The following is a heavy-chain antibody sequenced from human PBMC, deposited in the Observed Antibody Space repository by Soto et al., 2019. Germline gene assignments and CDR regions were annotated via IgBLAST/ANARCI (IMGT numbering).Heavy chain of an antibody. CDR2: LYYRGAT. CDR3: FGVLAANLDY. Sequence: SETLSLTCSVSGGSIRNTNYHWGWIRQPPGKGLEWIGTLYYRGATDYNPSLKSRVTISVDTSKNHLSLNLSSVTAADTAVYYCFGVLAANLDYWGKGTLVNVSS. CDR1: GGSIRNTNYH. D-gene: IGHD2-21*02. V-gene: IGHV4-39*01. J-gene: IGHJ4*01.